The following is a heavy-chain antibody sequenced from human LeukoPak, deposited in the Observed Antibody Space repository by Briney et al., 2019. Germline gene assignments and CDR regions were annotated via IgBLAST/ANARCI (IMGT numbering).Heavy chain of an antibody. CDR3: AVGVSTPSPYYFDY. Sequence: ASVKVSCKASGYTFTSYYMHWVRQAPGQGLEWMGIINPSGGSTSYAQKFQGRVTMTRDTSISTAYMELSRLRSDDTAVYYCAVGVSTPSPYYFDYWGQGTLVTVSS. J-gene: IGHJ4*02. V-gene: IGHV1-46*01. CDR2: INPSGGST. CDR1: GYTFTSYY. D-gene: IGHD2-15*01.